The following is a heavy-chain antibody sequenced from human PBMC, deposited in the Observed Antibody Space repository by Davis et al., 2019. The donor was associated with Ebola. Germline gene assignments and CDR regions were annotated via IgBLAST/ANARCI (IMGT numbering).Heavy chain of an antibody. Sequence: GESLKISCAGSGFGFSSYTMSWVRQAPGKGLEWVSVIYSGGSTYYADSVKGRFTISRHNSKNTLYLQMNSLRAEDTAVYYCATSNGDYWYFDLWGRGTLVTVSS. CDR2: IYSGGST. D-gene: IGHD4-17*01. CDR1: GFGFSSYT. CDR3: ATSNGDYWYFDL. V-gene: IGHV3-53*04. J-gene: IGHJ2*01.